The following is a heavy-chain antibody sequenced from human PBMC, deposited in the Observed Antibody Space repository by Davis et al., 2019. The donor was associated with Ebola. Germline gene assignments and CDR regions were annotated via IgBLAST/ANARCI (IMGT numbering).Heavy chain of an antibody. CDR1: GFTFSSYW. V-gene: IGHV3-7*01. Sequence: GESLKISCAASGFTFSSYWMSWVRQAPGKGLEWVANIKQDGSEKYYVDSVKGRFTISRDNAKNSLYLQMNSLRAEDTAVYYCARDTARYGDYAGIDYWGQGTLVTVSS. CDR2: IKQDGSEK. CDR3: ARDTARYGDYAGIDY. D-gene: IGHD4-17*01. J-gene: IGHJ4*02.